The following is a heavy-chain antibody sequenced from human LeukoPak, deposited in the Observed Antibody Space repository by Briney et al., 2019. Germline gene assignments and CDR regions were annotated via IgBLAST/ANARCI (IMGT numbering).Heavy chain of an antibody. CDR3: ARDIAAGTPRAFDI. CDR2: INPISGVA. D-gene: IGHD6-25*01. CDR1: GYNFNGFY. J-gene: IGHJ3*02. V-gene: IGHV1-2*02. Sequence: ASVKVSCKTSGYNFNGFYMHWVRQAPGQGLEWMGWINPISGVAIYAQEFQGRVTMTRDTSISTAYMELINLRSDDTAIYYCARDIAAGTPRAFDIWGQGAMVTVSS.